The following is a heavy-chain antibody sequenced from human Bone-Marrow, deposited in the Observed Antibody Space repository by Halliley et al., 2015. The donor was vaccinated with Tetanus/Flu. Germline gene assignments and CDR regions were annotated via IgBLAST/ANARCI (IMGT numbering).Heavy chain of an antibody. CDR1: GFTVSSSY. CDR2: IYSGGST. Sequence: SLRLSCAASGFTVSSSYMSWVRQAPGKGLEWVSVIYSGGSTYYTDSVKGRFTISRDNSKNTLYLQMDSLRAEDTAVYYCARTSYSVFFFVSWGPGTLVSVSS. J-gene: IGHJ4*02. CDR3: ARTSYSVFFFVS. D-gene: IGHD2-21*01. V-gene: IGHV3-53*01.